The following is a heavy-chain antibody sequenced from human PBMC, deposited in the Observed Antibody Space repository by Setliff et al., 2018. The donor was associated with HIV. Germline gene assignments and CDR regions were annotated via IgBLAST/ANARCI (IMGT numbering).Heavy chain of an antibody. D-gene: IGHD5-12*01. CDR3: VKSQSQWLRFDVFDL. J-gene: IGHJ3*01. V-gene: IGHV3-7*05. Sequence: PGESLKISCSGSGFTFSSYWMTWVRQPPGKGLEWVANIKQDGNEEDYLDSVKGRFTISRDNAKNSLYLQMNTLRAEDSAVYYCVKSQSQWLRFDVFDLWGQGTMVTVSS. CDR1: GFTFSSYW. CDR2: IKQDGNEE.